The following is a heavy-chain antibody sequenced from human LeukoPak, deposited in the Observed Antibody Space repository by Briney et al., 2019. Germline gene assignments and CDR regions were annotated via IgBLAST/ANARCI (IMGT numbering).Heavy chain of an antibody. J-gene: IGHJ4*02. CDR3: ARDVVAAAGTWDY. CDR1: GGSISSYY. Sequence: PSETLSLTCTVSGGSISSYYWSWIRQPPGKGLEWIGYIYYSGSTNYNPSLKSRVTMSVDTSKNRFSLKLSSVSAADTAVYYCARDVVAAAGTWDYWGQGTLVTVSS. V-gene: IGHV4-59*12. D-gene: IGHD6-13*01. CDR2: IYYSGST.